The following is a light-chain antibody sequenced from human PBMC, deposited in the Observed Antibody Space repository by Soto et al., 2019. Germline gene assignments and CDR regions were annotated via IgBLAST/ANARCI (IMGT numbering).Light chain of an antibody. J-gene: IGKJ4*01. V-gene: IGKV3-15*01. CDR3: QQYNNWPRAT. CDR1: QSISSN. CDR2: RAS. Sequence: IGMTQSVATMSVSTGERATLSCRASQSISSNLAWYQHKLGQAPRLFIFRASSRATGIPARFSGSGSGTEFNMTISSLQSEDFAVYYCQQYNNWPRATFGGGTKVDIK.